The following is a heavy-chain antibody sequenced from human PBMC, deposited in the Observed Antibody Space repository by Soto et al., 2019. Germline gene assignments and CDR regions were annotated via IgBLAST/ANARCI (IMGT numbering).Heavy chain of an antibody. J-gene: IGHJ3*02. CDR2: IYYSGST. CDR3: ARDEGYSSGRAAFDI. D-gene: IGHD6-19*01. CDR1: GGSISSYY. Sequence: SETLSLTCTVSGGSISSYYWSWIRQPPGKGLEWIGYIYYSGSTNYNPSLKSRVTISVDTSKNQFSLKLSSVTAADTSVYYCARDEGYSSGRAAFDIWGQGTMVTVSS. V-gene: IGHV4-59*01.